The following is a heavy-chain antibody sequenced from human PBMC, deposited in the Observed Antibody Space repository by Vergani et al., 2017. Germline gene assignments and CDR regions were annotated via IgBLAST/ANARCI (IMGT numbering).Heavy chain of an antibody. CDR1: GGSIRSTFYY. CDR3: ARHKEQLVPGNYYYYYYMDV. CDR2: IYYSGST. V-gene: IGHV4-39*01. Sequence: QLQLQESDPGLVKPSETLSLTCTVSGGSIRSTFYYWGWIRQPPGKGLEWLGTIYYSGSTYYNPSLKSRVTISVDTSKNQFSLKLNPVTAADTAVYYCARHKEQLVPGNYYYYYYMDVWGKGTTVTVSS. J-gene: IGHJ6*03. D-gene: IGHD6-13*01.